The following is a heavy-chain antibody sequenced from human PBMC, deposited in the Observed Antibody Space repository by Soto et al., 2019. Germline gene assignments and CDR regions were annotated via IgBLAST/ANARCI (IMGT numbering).Heavy chain of an antibody. V-gene: IGHV1-3*01. CDR1: GYTLTSYA. CDR3: ARDFRDYYGSGSYSLDYYFDY. J-gene: IGHJ4*02. CDR2: INAGNGNT. Sequence: GASVKVSCKASGYTLTSYAMHWVRQAPGQRLEWMGWINAGNGNTKYSQKFQGRVTITRDTSASTAYMELSSLRSEDTAVYYCARDFRDYYGSGSYSLDYYFDYWGQGTLVTVSS. D-gene: IGHD3-10*01.